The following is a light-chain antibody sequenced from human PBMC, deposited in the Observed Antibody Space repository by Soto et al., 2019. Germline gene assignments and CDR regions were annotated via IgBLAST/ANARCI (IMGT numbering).Light chain of an antibody. J-gene: IGKJ2*01. CDR2: DAS. CDR3: QQYDSLPYT. Sequence: DIQMTQSPSSLSASVGDTVSITCQASQHITNYLNWYRHKPGKAPDLLIYDASSLESGVPSRFSASGSGTEFTLTITSPHPENFVTFHYQQYDSLPYTFGQGAKLEIK. CDR1: QHITNY. V-gene: IGKV1-33*01.